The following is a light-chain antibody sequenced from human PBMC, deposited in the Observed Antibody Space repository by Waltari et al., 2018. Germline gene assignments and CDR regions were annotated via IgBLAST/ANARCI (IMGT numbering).Light chain of an antibody. V-gene: IGLV2-14*03. Sequence: QSALTQPAPVSGSPGQSITISCTGTSSDVGGYNYFPWYQQHPGKAPKLMIYDVSNRPSGVSNRFSGSKSGNTASLTISGLQAEDEADYYCSSYTSSSTWVFGGGTKLTVL. J-gene: IGLJ3*02. CDR1: SSDVGGYNY. CDR3: SSYTSSSTWV. CDR2: DVS.